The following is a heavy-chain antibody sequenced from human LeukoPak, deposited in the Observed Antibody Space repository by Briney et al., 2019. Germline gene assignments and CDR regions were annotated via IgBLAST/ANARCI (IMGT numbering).Heavy chain of an antibody. CDR3: ARAHPYYYDSSGSNWFDP. V-gene: IGHV1-3*01. J-gene: IGHJ5*02. D-gene: IGHD3-22*01. Sequence: ASVKVSCTASGYTFTSYAMHWVRQAPGQRLEWMGWINAGNGNTKYSQKFQGRVTITRDTSASTAYMELSSLRSEDTAVYYCARAHPYYYDSSGSNWFDPWGQGTLVTVSS. CDR1: GYTFTSYA. CDR2: INAGNGNT.